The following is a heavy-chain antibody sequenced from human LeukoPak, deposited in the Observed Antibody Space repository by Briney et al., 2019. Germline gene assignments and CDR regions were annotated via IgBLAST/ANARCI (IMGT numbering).Heavy chain of an antibody. V-gene: IGHV4-59*11. Sequence: PSETLSLTCTVSGVSISSHYWSWIRQPPGKGLEWIGYIYYSGSTNYSPSLKSRVNISVDTSKNQFSLKLSSVNAADTTVYYCARGGRCSSTSCYFGWFDPWGQGTLVTVSS. CDR3: ARGGRCSSTSCYFGWFDP. CDR2: IYYSGST. D-gene: IGHD2-2*01. J-gene: IGHJ5*02. CDR1: GVSISSHY.